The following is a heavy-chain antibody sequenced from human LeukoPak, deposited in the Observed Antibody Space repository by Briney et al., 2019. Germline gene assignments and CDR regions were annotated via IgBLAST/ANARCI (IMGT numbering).Heavy chain of an antibody. CDR3: AKSYYYDSSYDAFDI. Sequence: SVKVSCRASGGTFSSYAISWVRQAPGQGLEWMGGIIPIFGTANYAQKFQGRVTITTDESTSTAYMELSSLRSEDTAVYYCAKSYYYDSSYDAFDIWGQGTMVTVSS. CDR2: IIPIFGTA. V-gene: IGHV1-69*05. J-gene: IGHJ3*02. D-gene: IGHD3-22*01. CDR1: GGTFSSYA.